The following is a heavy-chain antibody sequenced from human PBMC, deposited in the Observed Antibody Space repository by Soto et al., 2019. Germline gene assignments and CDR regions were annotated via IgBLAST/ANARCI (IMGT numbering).Heavy chain of an antibody. D-gene: IGHD3-22*01. Sequence: GESLKIACNGSGYSFTNYWIGWVRQMPGKGLGWMGIINPGDSDTRYSPSFQGQVIMSVDKSISTAYLQWSSLKASDTAMYYCARQGIKVSLDYWGPGTLVTVSS. J-gene: IGHJ4*02. CDR3: ARQGIKVSLDY. CDR1: GYSFTNYW. CDR2: INPGDSDT. V-gene: IGHV5-51*01.